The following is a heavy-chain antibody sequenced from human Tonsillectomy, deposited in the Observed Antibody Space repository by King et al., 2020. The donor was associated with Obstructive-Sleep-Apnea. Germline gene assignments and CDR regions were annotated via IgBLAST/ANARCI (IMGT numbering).Heavy chain of an antibody. CDR2: ISASGDGT. D-gene: IGHD6-6*01. Sequence: VQLVESGGGLVQPGGSLRLSCAASGFTFSSHAMSWVRQAPGKGLEWVSSISASGDGTYYADSVKGRFTISRDNSKSTLYLQVSSLRAEDAAAYFCARGAFTARRCDYWGQGTPVTVSS. J-gene: IGHJ4*02. V-gene: IGHV3-23*04. CDR1: GFTFSSHA. CDR3: ARGAFTARRCDY.